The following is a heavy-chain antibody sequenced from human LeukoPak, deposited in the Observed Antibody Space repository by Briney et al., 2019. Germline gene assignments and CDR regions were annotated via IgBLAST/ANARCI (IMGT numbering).Heavy chain of an antibody. CDR1: GYTFTSYA. Sequence: GASVKVSCKASGYTFTSYAMNWVRQVPGQGLEWMGWINTNTGNPTYAQGFTGRFVFSLDTSVSTAYLQISSLKAEDTAVYYCARGGKGLRYFDWLSMRYFDYWGQGTLVTVSS. V-gene: IGHV7-4-1*02. D-gene: IGHD3-9*01. CDR3: ARGGKGLRYFDWLSMRYFDY. CDR2: INTNTGNP. J-gene: IGHJ4*02.